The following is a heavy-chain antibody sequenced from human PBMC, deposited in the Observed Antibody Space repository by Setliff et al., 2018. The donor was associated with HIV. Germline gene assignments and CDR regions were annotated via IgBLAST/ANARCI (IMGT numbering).Heavy chain of an antibody. V-gene: IGHV4-34*01. J-gene: IGHJ4*02. Sequence: SETLSLTCAVYGGPSTDHYWNWIRQSPGMGLEWIAEIHHTGYLNYNPSLRSRVSVSRDMSSNQFSLRLSSVTAADASVYYFAAFFVTPMTTQDFWGQGTLVTVSS. CDR2: IHHTGYL. CDR1: GGPSTDHY. CDR3: AAFFVTPMTTQDF. D-gene: IGHD4-4*01.